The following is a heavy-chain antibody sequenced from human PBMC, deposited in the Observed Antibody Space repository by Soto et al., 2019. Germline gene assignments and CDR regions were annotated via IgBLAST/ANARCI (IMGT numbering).Heavy chain of an antibody. J-gene: IGHJ4*02. D-gene: IGHD3-3*01. Sequence: GGSLRPSFAASGFTFSDSYTSWIRQAPGKGLEWVSYISSSGSTAYGDSVKGRFTISRDNSKSTLYLQMNSLRVEDTAAYYCAKSPEWPNRYFDYWGQGTLVTVSS. CDR3: AKSPEWPNRYFDY. CDR2: ISSSGST. V-gene: IGHV3-11*03. CDR1: GFTFSDSY.